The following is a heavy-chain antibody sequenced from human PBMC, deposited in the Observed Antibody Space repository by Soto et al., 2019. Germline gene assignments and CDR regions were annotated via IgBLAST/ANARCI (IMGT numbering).Heavy chain of an antibody. J-gene: IGHJ4*01. CDR1: GFTFSSYA. D-gene: IGHD2-21*02. V-gene: IGHV3-23*01. Sequence: EVQLLESGGGLVQPGGSLRLSCAASGFTFSSYAMSWVRQIPGKGLEWVSGISAGGTSTYYADSVKGLFTISRDNSKNTLYLQMNSLRAEDTALYYCAKPEVVTFRGLGYWGHGTLVSVSS. CDR2: ISAGGTST. CDR3: AKPEVVTFRGLGY.